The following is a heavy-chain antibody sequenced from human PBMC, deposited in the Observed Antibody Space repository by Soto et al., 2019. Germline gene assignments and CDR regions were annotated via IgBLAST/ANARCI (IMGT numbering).Heavy chain of an antibody. CDR2: IYYSGNT. J-gene: IGHJ6*02. CDR1: GGSVRSGDYY. Sequence: SETLSLTCTVSGGSVRSGDYYWSWIRRPPGKGLEWIGYIYYSGNTYYNPSLKSRATISVDTSKNQFSLKLSSVTAADTAVYYCARDGDDKYHHYFYGMDVWGQGTAVTVSS. CDR3: ARDGDDKYHHYFYGMDV. V-gene: IGHV4-30-4*01. D-gene: IGHD2-2*01.